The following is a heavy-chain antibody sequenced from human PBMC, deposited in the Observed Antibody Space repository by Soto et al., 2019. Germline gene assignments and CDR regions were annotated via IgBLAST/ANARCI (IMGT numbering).Heavy chain of an antibody. J-gene: IGHJ4*02. D-gene: IGHD2-15*01. CDR3: ARYGSGECNRGSCYSPFDY. V-gene: IGHV4-4*08. Sequence: ETLSLTCTVSGGSISGYYWGWLRQPPGKGLEWIGYIYSIGSTNYNPSLRSRVTISVDTSKNQFSLKLSSVTAADTAVYYCARYGSGECNRGSCYSPFDYWGQGTLVTVSS. CDR1: GGSISGYY. CDR2: IYSIGST.